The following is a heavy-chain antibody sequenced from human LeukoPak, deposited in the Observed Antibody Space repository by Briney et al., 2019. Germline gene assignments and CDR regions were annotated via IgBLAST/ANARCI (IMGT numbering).Heavy chain of an antibody. CDR1: GGSISSGGYY. Sequence: SQTLSLTCTVSGGSISSGGYYWSWIRQHPGKGLEWIGYIYYSGSTYYNLSLKSRVTISVDTSKNQFSLKLSSVTAADTAVYYCAREITMVRGGLDAFDIWGQGTMVTVSS. D-gene: IGHD3-10*01. CDR2: IYYSGST. V-gene: IGHV4-31*03. CDR3: AREITMVRGGLDAFDI. J-gene: IGHJ3*02.